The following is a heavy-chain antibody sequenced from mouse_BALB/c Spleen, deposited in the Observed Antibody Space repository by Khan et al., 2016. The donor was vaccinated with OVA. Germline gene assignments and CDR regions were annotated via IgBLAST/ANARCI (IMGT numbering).Heavy chain of an antibody. CDR3: ARQPYYHYNVMDY. V-gene: IGHV2-6-1*01. CDR2: IWSDGST. Sequence: VELVESGPGLVAPSQSPSITCTISGFSLTNYGVHWVRQPPGKGLEWLAVIWSDGSTTYNSALKSRLTITKDNSKSQVFLKMNSLQTDDTAIYFCARQPYYHYNVMDYWGQGTSVTVSS. CDR1: GFSLTNYG. D-gene: IGHD2-10*01. J-gene: IGHJ4*01.